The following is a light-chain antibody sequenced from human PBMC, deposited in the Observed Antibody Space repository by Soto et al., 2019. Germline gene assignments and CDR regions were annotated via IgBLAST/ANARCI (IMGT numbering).Light chain of an antibody. Sequence: EIVMTQSPATLSVSPGERAALSCRASQGISNNLAWYQQKPGQAPRLLIYGASTRATGIPARFSGSGSGTEFTLTISSLQSEDFAVYYCQQYNNWPITFGQGTRLEI. CDR3: QQYNNWPIT. J-gene: IGKJ5*01. CDR2: GAS. V-gene: IGKV3-15*01. CDR1: QGISNN.